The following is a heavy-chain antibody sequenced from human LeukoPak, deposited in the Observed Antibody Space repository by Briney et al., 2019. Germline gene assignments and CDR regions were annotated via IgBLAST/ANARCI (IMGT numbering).Heavy chain of an antibody. V-gene: IGHV5-51*01. CDR1: GYSFTSYW. D-gene: IGHD2-21*02. J-gene: IGHJ4*02. Sequence: GESLKISCKGSGYSFTSYWIGWVRPMPGKGLEWMGIIYPGDSDTRYSPSSQGQVTISADKSISTAYLQWSSLKASDTAMYYCARHRAYCGGDCHRLFDYWGQGTLVTVSS. CDR2: IYPGDSDT. CDR3: ARHRAYCGGDCHRLFDY.